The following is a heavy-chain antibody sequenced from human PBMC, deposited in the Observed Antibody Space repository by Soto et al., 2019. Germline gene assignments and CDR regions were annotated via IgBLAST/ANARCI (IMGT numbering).Heavy chain of an antibody. Sequence: SVKVSCKASGVTFGSYAITWVRRAPGQGLEWLGGIIPILNSPAYAQKFQARVVITADEITNTAYMELNSLRFDDTAVYYCAREAPYCTSATCPKFYDMDVWGQGTTVTVSS. CDR1: GVTFGSYA. V-gene: IGHV1-69*13. CDR2: IIPILNSP. D-gene: IGHD2-2*01. CDR3: AREAPYCTSATCPKFYDMDV. J-gene: IGHJ6*02.